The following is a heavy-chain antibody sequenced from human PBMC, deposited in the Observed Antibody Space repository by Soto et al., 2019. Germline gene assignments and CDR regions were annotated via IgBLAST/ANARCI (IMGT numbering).Heavy chain of an antibody. D-gene: IGHD5-18*01. J-gene: IGHJ4*02. CDR2: LNVDTGGT. CDR1: GYRSTTFY. V-gene: IGHV1-2*06. CDR3: ARDGNFAFRRYSFGFQF. Sequence: ASVKVSCKASGYRSTTFYIHWVRQAPGQGLEWMGRLNVDTGGTTYAQKFQGRVTMTRDTSISTAYMEVTNVKSDDTAIYYCARDGNFAFRRYSFGFQFWGKGNIVSVSS.